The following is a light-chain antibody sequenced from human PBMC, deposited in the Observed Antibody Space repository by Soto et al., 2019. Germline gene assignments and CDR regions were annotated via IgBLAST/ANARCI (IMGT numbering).Light chain of an antibody. CDR1: QSVSSN. CDR2: GAS. J-gene: IGKJ4*01. V-gene: IGKV3-15*01. CDR3: QQYNKGPLT. Sequence: EIVMTHSPATLSVSPGERATLSCRSSQSVSSNLAWYQQKPGQAPRLLIYGASTRATAIPARFSGSGSGTEFTLTISSLQSEDFEVYYCQQYNKGPLTFGGGTKVDIK.